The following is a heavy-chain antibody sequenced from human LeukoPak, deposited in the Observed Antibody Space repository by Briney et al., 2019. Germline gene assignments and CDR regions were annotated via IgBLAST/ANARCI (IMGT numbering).Heavy chain of an antibody. CDR1: GGSISSYY. Sequence: SETLSLTCTVSGGSISSYYWSWIRQPPGKGLEWIGYIYYSGSTNYNPSLKSRVTISVDTSKNQFSLKLSSVTAADTAVYYCARSYDYVWGSCRHTFDYWGQGTLVTVSS. CDR3: ARSYDYVWGSCRHTFDY. D-gene: IGHD3-16*02. V-gene: IGHV4-59*01. J-gene: IGHJ4*02. CDR2: IYYSGST.